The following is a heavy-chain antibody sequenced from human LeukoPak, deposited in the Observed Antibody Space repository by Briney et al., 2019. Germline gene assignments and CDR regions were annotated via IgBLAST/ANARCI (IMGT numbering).Heavy chain of an antibody. Sequence: PSETLSLTCALYGESYRGYYWSWIRQSPGKGLEWIGEINHSGSTNYNTSLKSRVTISVDTSKNQFSLKLSSVTAADTAVYYCARDRFAYYYGSGAPFVFDYWGQGTLVTVSS. CDR3: ARDRFAYYYGSGAPFVFDY. CDR1: GESYRGYY. J-gene: IGHJ4*02. D-gene: IGHD3-10*01. V-gene: IGHV4-34*01. CDR2: INHSGST.